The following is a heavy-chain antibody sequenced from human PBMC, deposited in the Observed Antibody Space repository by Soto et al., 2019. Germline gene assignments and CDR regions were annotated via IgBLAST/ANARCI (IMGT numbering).Heavy chain of an antibody. CDR3: ARHEGYYGSPAAGLFDY. J-gene: IGHJ4*02. CDR1: RYTFSSYW. V-gene: IGHV5-51*01. D-gene: IGHD3-10*01. Sequence: GECLKISCQGSRYTFSSYWIGWVRQMPGKGLEWMGIIYPDDSDTKYSPSFQGEVTISADKSINTAYLQWSSLKASDTAMYYCARHEGYYGSPAAGLFDYWGQGTLVTVSS. CDR2: IYPDDSDT.